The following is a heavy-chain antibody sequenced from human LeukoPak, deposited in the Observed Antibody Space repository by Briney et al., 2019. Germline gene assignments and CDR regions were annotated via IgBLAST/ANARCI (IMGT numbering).Heavy chain of an antibody. Sequence: GESLKISCKGSGYSFTSYWIGWVRQMPGKGLEWMGIIYPGDSDTRYSPSFQGQVTISADKSISTAYLQWSSLKASDTAMYYCARQFSGYSGYDPPLGAFDIWGQGTMVTVSS. D-gene: IGHD5-12*01. CDR3: ARQFSGYSGYDPPLGAFDI. CDR1: GYSFTSYW. J-gene: IGHJ3*02. V-gene: IGHV5-51*01. CDR2: IYPGDSDT.